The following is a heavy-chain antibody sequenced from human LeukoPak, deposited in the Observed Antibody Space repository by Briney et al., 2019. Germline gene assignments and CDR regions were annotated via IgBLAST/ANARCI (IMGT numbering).Heavy chain of an antibody. J-gene: IGHJ4*02. CDR3: ARGVEPLAANTLAY. D-gene: IGHD1-14*01. CDR1: GFTVITND. V-gene: IGHV3-53*01. CDR2: LYSDGNT. Sequence: GGSLRLSCAASGFTVITNDMTWVRQAPGKGLEWVSVLYSDGNTKYADSVQGRFTISRDNSKNTLYLEMNSLSPDDTAVYYCARGVEPLAANTLAYWGQGTLVTVSS.